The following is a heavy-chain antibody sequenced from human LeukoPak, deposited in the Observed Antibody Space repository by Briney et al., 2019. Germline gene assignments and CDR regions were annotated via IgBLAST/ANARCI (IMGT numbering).Heavy chain of an antibody. CDR2: IYHSGST. CDR3: ARSPETSRYIFPHWFDP. J-gene: IGHJ5*02. D-gene: IGHD3-9*01. V-gene: IGHV4-39*07. Sequence: SETLSLTCTVSGGSISSSSHYWSWIRQPPGKGLEWIGEIYHSGSTNYNPSLKSRVTISVDKSKNQFSLKLSSVTAADTAVYYCARSPETSRYIFPHWFDPWGQGTLVTVSS. CDR1: GGSISSSSHY.